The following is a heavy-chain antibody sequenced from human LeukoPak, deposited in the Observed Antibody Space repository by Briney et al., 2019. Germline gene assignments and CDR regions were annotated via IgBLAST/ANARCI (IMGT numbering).Heavy chain of an antibody. CDR2: ISGSSSHI. D-gene: IGHD3-22*01. CDR1: GFTFSDYY. Sequence: PGGSLRLSCEASGFTFSDYYMSWIRQAPGKGLEWISYISGSSSHINYADSVKGRFTISRDNAKKSVYLQMDSLRAEDTAVYYCARSTIYYDSSGYSKGIDYWGQGTLVTVSS. CDR3: ARSTIYYDSSGYSKGIDY. V-gene: IGHV3-11*06. J-gene: IGHJ4*02.